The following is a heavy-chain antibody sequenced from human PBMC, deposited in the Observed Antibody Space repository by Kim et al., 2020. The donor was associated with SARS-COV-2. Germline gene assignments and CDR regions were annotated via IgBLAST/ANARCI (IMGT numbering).Heavy chain of an antibody. J-gene: IGHJ4*02. D-gene: IGHD6-19*01. Sequence: GGSLRLSCEASGFTLSDYAMNWVRQTPGKGLEWVSYISSSSGKIDYADSVKGRFTISRDNANNALFLQMNSLRDEDTALYYCARDRSLGSRLVYYFDYWGQGTLVTVSS. CDR1: GFTLSDYA. CDR3: ARDRSLGSRLVYYFDY. V-gene: IGHV3-48*02. CDR2: ISSSSGKI.